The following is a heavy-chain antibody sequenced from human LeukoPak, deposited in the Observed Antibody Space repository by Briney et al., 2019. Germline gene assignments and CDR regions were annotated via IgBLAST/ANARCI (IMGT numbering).Heavy chain of an antibody. Sequence: SQTLSLTCAVSGGSISSGGYSWSWIRQPPGKGLEWIGYIYHSGSTYYNPSLKSRVTISVDRSKNQFSLKLSSVTAADTAVYYCAGGNTATYYFDYWGQGTLVTVSS. CDR1: GGSISSGGYS. J-gene: IGHJ4*02. CDR2: IYHSGST. CDR3: AGGNTATYYFDY. V-gene: IGHV4-30-2*01. D-gene: IGHD5-18*01.